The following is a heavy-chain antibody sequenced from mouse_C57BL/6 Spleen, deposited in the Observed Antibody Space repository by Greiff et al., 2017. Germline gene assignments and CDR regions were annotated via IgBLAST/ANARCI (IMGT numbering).Heavy chain of an antibody. D-gene: IGHD2-3*01. CDR2: IDPSDSET. V-gene: IGHV1-52*01. CDR1: GYTFTSYW. J-gene: IGHJ1*03. CDR3: AGELGDRYDGYYRYFDV. Sequence: VQLQQPGAELVRPGSSVKLSCKASGYTFTSYWMHWVKQRPIQGLEWIGNIDPSDSETHYNQKFKDKATLTVDKSSSTAYMQLSSLTSEDSAVYYCAGELGDRYDGYYRYFDVWGTGTTVTVSS.